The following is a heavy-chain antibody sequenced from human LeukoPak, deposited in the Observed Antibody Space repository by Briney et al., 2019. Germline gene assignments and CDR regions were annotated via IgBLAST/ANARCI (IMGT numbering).Heavy chain of an antibody. CDR3: ARVGDYYDSSGSFDY. CDR1: GGSFSGYY. D-gene: IGHD3-22*01. J-gene: IGHJ4*02. Sequence: SETLSLTCAVYGGSFSGYYWSWIRQPPGKGLEWIGEINHSGSTNYNPSPKSRVTISVDTSKNQFSLKLSSVTAADTAVYYCARVGDYYDSSGSFDYWGQGTLVTVSS. V-gene: IGHV4-34*01. CDR2: INHSGST.